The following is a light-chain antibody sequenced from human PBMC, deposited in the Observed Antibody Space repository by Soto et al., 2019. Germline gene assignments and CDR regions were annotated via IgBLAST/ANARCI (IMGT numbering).Light chain of an antibody. CDR1: QGISSY. J-gene: IGKJ5*01. CDR3: RQHNSFPIT. CDR2: AAS. V-gene: IGKV1-9*01. Sequence: DIQLTQSPFFLSASVGDRVTITCRASQGISSYLVWYQQKAGKAPKSLIYAASTLQTGVPSRFSGSGSETEFTLTISSLQPEDSATYYCRQHNSFPITFGQGTRLDIK.